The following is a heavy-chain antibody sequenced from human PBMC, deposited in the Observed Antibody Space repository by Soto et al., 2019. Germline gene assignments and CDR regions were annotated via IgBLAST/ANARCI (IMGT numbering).Heavy chain of an antibody. D-gene: IGHD2-21*01. J-gene: IGHJ3*02. Sequence: GGSLRLSCAASGFTFSSYGMHWVRQATGKGLEWVSAIGTAGDTYYPGSVKGRFTISRENAKNSLYLQMNSLRAGDTAVYYCARDKSDSDAFDIWGQGTMVTVSS. CDR1: GFTFSSYG. CDR2: IGTAGDT. CDR3: ARDKSDSDAFDI. V-gene: IGHV3-13*01.